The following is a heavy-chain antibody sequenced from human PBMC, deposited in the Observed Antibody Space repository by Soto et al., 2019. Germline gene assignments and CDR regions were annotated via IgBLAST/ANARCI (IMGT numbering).Heavy chain of an antibody. J-gene: IGHJ4*02. CDR1: GYSFTSYW. D-gene: IGHD2-2*01. Sequence: EVQLVQSGAEVKKPGESLKISCKGSGYSFTSYWIGWVRQMPGKGLEWMGIIYPGDSDTRYSPSFQGQVTISADKSISTAYLQWSSLKASATAMYYCARRGGIVVVQAAMPTDYFDYWGQGTLVTVSS. CDR3: ARRGGIVVVQAAMPTDYFDY. CDR2: IYPGDSDT. V-gene: IGHV5-51*03.